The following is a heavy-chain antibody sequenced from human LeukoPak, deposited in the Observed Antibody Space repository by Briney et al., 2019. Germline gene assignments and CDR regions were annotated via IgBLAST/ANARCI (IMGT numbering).Heavy chain of an antibody. CDR3: AKDLATLTTVTRYLDY. J-gene: IGHJ4*02. Sequence: GGSLRLSCAASGFTFSSYAMSWVRQAPGKGLEWVSAISGSGFSTYYADSVKGRFTISRGNSKNTLYLQMNSLRAEDTAVYYCAKDLATLTTVTRYLDYWGQGTLVTVSS. V-gene: IGHV3-23*01. CDR2: ISGSGFST. D-gene: IGHD4-17*01. CDR1: GFTFSSYA.